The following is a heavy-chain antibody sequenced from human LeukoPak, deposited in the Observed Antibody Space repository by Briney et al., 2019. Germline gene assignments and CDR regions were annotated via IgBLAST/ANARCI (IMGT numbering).Heavy chain of an antibody. CDR2: IYPGDSDT. CDR3: ARPRESMVVGAFDI. D-gene: IGHD2-15*01. J-gene: IGHJ3*02. CDR1: GYTFTNYW. Sequence: GESLKISCKGSGYTFTNYWIAWVRQMPGKGLEWMGIIYPGDSDTRYSPSFQGQVIISADKSIRTAYLQWSSLKASDTAMYYCARPRESMVVGAFDIWGQGTMVTVSS. V-gene: IGHV5-51*01.